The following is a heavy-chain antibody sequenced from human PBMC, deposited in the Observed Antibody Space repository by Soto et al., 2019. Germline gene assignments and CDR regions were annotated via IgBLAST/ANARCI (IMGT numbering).Heavy chain of an antibody. D-gene: IGHD3-10*01. CDR1: GFTFSSSA. J-gene: IGHJ6*02. Sequence: PGGSLRLSWAASGFTFSSSAMSWVRQAPGKGLEWVSTISPGGGSTYYADSVKGRFTLSRDNSKNTVFLQMNSLRAEDTAVYYCATRDRVRSGSSYFFGMGGWGQGTTVTVSS. V-gene: IGHV3-23*01. CDR2: ISPGGGST. CDR3: ATRDRVRSGSSYFFGMGG.